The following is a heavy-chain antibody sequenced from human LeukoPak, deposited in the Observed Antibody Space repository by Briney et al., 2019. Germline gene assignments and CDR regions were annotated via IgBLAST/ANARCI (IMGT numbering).Heavy chain of an antibody. CDR2: IIPILGIA. V-gene: IGHV1-69*04. CDR1: GGTFSSYA. CDR3: AGVWGYNAGDYFDY. J-gene: IGHJ4*02. Sequence: ASVTVSCKASGGTFSSYAISWVRQAPGQGLEWMGRIIPILGIANYAQKFQGRVTITADKSTSTAYMELSSLRSEDTAVYYCAGVWGYNAGDYFDYWGQGTLVTVSS. D-gene: IGHD5-24*01.